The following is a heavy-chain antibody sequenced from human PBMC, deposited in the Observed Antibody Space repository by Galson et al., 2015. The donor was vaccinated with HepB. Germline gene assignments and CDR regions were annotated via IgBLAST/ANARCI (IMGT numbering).Heavy chain of an antibody. D-gene: IGHD2-15*01. CDR3: ARLMDCSGGSCYPRSGWFDP. Sequence: VLQMPGKGLEWMGRIDPSDSYTNYSPSFQGHVTISADKSVNTAYLHWSSLKASDTAVYYCARLMDCSGGSCYPRSGWFDPWGQGTLVTVSS. V-gene: IGHV5-10-1*01. CDR2: IDPSDSYT. J-gene: IGHJ5*02.